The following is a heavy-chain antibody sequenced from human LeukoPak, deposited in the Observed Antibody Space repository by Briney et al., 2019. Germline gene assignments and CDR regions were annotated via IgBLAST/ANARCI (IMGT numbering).Heavy chain of an antibody. CDR3: ATYPGTMVPGGY. Sequence: GASVKVSCKVSGYTLTELSMHWVRQAPGKGVEWMGGFDPEDGETIYAQKFQGRVTLTEDTSTDTAYMELSSLRSEDTAVYYCATYPGTMVPGGYWGQGTLVTVSS. CDR2: FDPEDGET. CDR1: GYTLTELS. J-gene: IGHJ4*02. D-gene: IGHD4/OR15-4a*01. V-gene: IGHV1-24*01.